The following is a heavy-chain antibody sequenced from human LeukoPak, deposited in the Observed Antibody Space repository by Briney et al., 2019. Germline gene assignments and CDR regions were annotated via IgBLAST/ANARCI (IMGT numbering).Heavy chain of an antibody. J-gene: IGHJ4*02. Sequence: ASVKVSCKASGYTFTSYYMHWVRQAPGQGLEWMGIINPSGGSTSYAQKFQGRVTMTRDTSTSTVYMELSSLRSEDTAVYYCARDIVAPPTIAAAGIDYWGQGTLVTVSS. D-gene: IGHD6-13*01. CDR2: INPSGGST. V-gene: IGHV1-46*01. CDR3: ARDIVAPPTIAAAGIDY. CDR1: GYTFTSYY.